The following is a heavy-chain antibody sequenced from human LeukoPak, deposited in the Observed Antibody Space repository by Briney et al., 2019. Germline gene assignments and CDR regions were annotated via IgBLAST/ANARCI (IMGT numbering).Heavy chain of an antibody. D-gene: IGHD3-9*01. CDR2: INHSGST. CDR1: GGSFSGYY. Sequence: SETLSLTCAVYGGSFSGYYWSWIRQPPGKGLEWIGEINHSGSTNYNPSLKSRVTISVDTSKNQFSLKLSSVTAADTAVYYCARGPRYFDWLMKYYYYGMDVWGQGTTVTVSS. V-gene: IGHV4-34*01. CDR3: ARGPRYFDWLMKYYYYGMDV. J-gene: IGHJ6*02.